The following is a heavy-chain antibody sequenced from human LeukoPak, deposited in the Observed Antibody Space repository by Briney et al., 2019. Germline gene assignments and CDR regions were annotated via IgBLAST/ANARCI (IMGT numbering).Heavy chain of an antibody. Sequence: PSETLSLTCTVSNASISSGSYYWSWIRQPAGKGLEWIGRLYTSESTTYNPSLRSRVTMSVDTSKNQFSLKLTSVTAADTAVYYCAREGGRVTTIFGYWFDPWGQGTLVTVSS. J-gene: IGHJ5*02. CDR1: NASISSGSYY. CDR2: LYTSEST. CDR3: AREGGRVTTIFGYWFDP. D-gene: IGHD3-3*01. V-gene: IGHV4-61*02.